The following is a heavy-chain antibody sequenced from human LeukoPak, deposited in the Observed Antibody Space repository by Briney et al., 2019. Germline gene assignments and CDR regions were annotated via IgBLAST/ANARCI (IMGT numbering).Heavy chain of an antibody. CDR1: GFTFSSYS. V-gene: IGHV3-23*01. J-gene: IGHJ4*02. CDR2: ISTSGANT. CDR3: AKAGPYYGSGSYYSDY. D-gene: IGHD3-10*01. Sequence: GGSLRLSCAASGFTFSSYSMTWVRQAPGKGLEWVSAISTSGANTYYADSVKGRFTISRDNSKNTLYLQMNSLRAEDTAVYYCAKAGPYYGSGSYYSDYWGRGTLVTVSP.